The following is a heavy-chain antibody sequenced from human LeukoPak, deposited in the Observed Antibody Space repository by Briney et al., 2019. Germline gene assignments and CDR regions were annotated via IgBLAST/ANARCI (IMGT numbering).Heavy chain of an antibody. D-gene: IGHD2-2*01. V-gene: IGHV6-1*01. J-gene: IGHJ5*02. CDR1: GDSVSNNSVT. Sequence: SQTLSLTCAISGDSVSNNSVTWNWIRQSPSRGLEWLGRTYYRSTWYNDYAVSVRGRITVNPDTSKNQFSLHLNSVTPEDTAVYYCARRLTQYDCFDPWGQGILVTVSS. CDR3: ARRLTQYDCFDP. CDR2: TYYRSTWYN.